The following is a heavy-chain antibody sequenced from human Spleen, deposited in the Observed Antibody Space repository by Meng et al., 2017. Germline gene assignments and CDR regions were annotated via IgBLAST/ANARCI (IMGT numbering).Heavy chain of an antibody. Sequence: EVHLVESGGGLVQPGGSLRLSCAASGFTFSTYWMHWVRQAPGKGLVWVSRTSRDGSDTVYADSVKGRFTMSRDNAKNTLYLQMNSLRAEDTAVYYCAAAWELLPPGYWGQGTLVTVSS. J-gene: IGHJ4*02. V-gene: IGHV3-74*02. CDR2: TSRDGSDT. CDR3: AAAWELLPPGY. CDR1: GFTFSTYW. D-gene: IGHD1-26*01.